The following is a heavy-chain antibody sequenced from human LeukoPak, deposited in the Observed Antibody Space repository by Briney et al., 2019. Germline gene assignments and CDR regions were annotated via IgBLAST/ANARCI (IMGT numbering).Heavy chain of an antibody. CDR2: IRYDGSNK. Sequence: PGGSLRLSCAASGFTFSSYGMHWVRQAPGKGLEWVAFIRYDGSNKYYADSVKGRFTISRDNSKNTLYLQMNSLRAEDTAVYYCAKALGSTFGVDLHDYWGQGTLVTVSS. D-gene: IGHD3-3*01. J-gene: IGHJ4*02. CDR1: GFTFSSYG. CDR3: AKALGSTFGVDLHDY. V-gene: IGHV3-30*02.